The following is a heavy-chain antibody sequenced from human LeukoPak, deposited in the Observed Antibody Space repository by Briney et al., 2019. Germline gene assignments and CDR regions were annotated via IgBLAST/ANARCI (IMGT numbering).Heavy chain of an antibody. Sequence: GGSLRLSCVGSGFKFNSYWMSWVRQAPGTGLEWVANIRQDGDEKNYVGSVKGRFTISRDNAKNSLYLQTSSLRAEDTAVYYCASGGHLDVWGTGTTVTVSS. V-gene: IGHV3-7*01. CDR2: IRQDGDEK. J-gene: IGHJ6*04. D-gene: IGHD3-16*01. CDR1: GFKFNSYW. CDR3: ASGGHLDV.